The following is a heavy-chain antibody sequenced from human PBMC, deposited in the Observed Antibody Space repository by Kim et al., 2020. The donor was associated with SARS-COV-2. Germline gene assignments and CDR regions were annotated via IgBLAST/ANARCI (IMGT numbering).Heavy chain of an antibody. CDR3: ARLKWIQLWELYFDY. J-gene: IGHJ4*02. V-gene: IGHV3-11*03. CDR2: ISSSSSYT. Sequence: GGSLRLSCAASGFTFSDYYMSWIRQAPGKGLEWVSYISSSSSYTNYADSVKGRFTISRDNAKNSLYLQMNSLRAEDTAVYYCARLKWIQLWELYFDYWGQGTLVTVSS. D-gene: IGHD5-18*01. CDR1: GFTFSDYY.